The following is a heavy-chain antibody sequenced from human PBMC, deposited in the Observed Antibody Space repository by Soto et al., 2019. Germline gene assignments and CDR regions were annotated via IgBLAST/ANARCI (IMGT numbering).Heavy chain of an antibody. V-gene: IGHV3-48*02. D-gene: IGHD4-17*01. CDR2: ISSSSSTI. CDR1: GFTFSSYS. Sequence: GGSLRLSCAASGFTFSSYSMNWVRQAPGKGLEWVSYISSSSSTIYYADSVKGRFTISRDNAKNSLHLQMNSLRDEDTAVYYCARDLGDDYVDPDYYYYYGMDVWGQGSTVTVSS. J-gene: IGHJ6*02. CDR3: ARDLGDDYVDPDYYYYYGMDV.